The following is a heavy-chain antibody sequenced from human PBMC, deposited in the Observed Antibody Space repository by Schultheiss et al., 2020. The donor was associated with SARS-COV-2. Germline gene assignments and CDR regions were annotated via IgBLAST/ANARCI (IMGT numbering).Heavy chain of an antibody. D-gene: IGHD5-24*01. CDR2: INHSGST. V-gene: IGHV4-39*07. Sequence: SETLSLTCTVSGGSISSSSYYWGWIRQPPGKGLEWIGEINHSGSTNYNPSLKSRVTISVDTSKNQFSLKLSSMTAADTAIYYCARAGVEILRVGYFDSWGQGTLVTVSS. CDR3: ARAGVEILRVGYFDS. CDR1: GGSISSSSYY. J-gene: IGHJ4*02.